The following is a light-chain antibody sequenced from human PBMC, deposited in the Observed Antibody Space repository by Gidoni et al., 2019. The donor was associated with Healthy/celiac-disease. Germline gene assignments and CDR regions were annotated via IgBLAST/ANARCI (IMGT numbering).Light chain of an antibody. CDR3: QQRSNWPRT. CDR2: DAS. J-gene: IGKJ1*01. V-gene: IGKV3-11*01. CDR1: QSVSSY. Sequence: EIVLTQSPATLSLSPGERATLSCRASQSVSSYLAWYQQKPGQAPRLLIYDASNRATGIPARFSGSGSGTDFTLTIISLEPEDFAVYYCQQRSNWPRTFGHGTKVEIK.